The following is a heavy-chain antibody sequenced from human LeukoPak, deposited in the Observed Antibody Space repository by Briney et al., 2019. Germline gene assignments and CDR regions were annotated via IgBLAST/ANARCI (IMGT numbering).Heavy chain of an antibody. CDR2: ISYDGSNK. D-gene: IGHD5-18*01. CDR1: GFTFSSYG. J-gene: IGHJ5*02. CDR3: ATKRGYSYGNWFDP. V-gene: IGHV3-30*03. Sequence: GRSLRLSCAASGFTFSSYGMHWVRQAPGKGLEWVAVISYDGSNKYYADSVKGRFTISRDNAKNSLYLQMNSLRAEDTAVYYCATKRGYSYGNWFDPWGQGALVTVSS.